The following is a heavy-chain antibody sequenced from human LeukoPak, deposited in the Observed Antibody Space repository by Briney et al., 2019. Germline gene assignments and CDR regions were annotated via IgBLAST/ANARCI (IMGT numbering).Heavy chain of an antibody. J-gene: IGHJ4*02. D-gene: IGHD5-18*01. CDR2: SYYSGST. V-gene: IGHV4-39*01. CDR3: ARQLWHQRCYFDY. Sequence: SETLSLTCTVSGFSISSSSYYWGWIRQPPGKGLEWTWSSYYSGSTYYNPSLKSRVTISVDTSKNQFSLKLSSVTAADTAVYYCARQLWHQRCYFDYWGQGTLVTVSS. CDR1: GFSISSSSYY.